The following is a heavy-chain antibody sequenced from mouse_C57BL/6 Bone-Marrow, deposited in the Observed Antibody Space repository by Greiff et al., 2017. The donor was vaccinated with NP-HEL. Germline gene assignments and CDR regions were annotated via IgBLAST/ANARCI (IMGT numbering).Heavy chain of an antibody. D-gene: IGHD3-2*02. CDR3: TPSGYDYAMDY. V-gene: IGHV14-4*01. J-gene: IGHJ4*01. Sequence: EVKLQQSGAELVRPGASVKLSCTASGFNIKDDYMHWVKQRPEQGLEWIGWIDPENGDTEYASKFQGKATITADTSSNTAYLQLSSLTSEDTAVYYCTPSGYDYAMDYWGQGTSVTVSS. CDR2: IDPENGDT. CDR1: GFNIKDDY.